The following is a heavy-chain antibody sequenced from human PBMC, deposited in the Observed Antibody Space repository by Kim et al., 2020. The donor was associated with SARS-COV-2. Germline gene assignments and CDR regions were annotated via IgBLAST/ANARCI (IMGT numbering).Heavy chain of an antibody. V-gene: IGHV7-4-1*02. CDR1: GYTFTSYA. Sequence: ASVKVSCKASGYTFTSYAMNWVRQAPGQGLEWMGWINTNTGNPTYAQGFTGRFVFSLDTSVSTAYLQISSLKAEDTAVYYCARVITGTYSSGWFGGYYGMDVWGQGTTVTVSS. J-gene: IGHJ6*02. CDR3: ARVITGTYSSGWFGGYYGMDV. CDR2: INTNTGNP. D-gene: IGHD6-19*01.